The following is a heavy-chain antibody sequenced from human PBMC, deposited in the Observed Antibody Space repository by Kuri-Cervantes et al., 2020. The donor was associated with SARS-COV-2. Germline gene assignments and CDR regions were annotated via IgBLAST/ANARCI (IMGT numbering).Heavy chain of an antibody. J-gene: IGHJ4*02. CDR3: VRDGDHWNFDY. Sequence: GGSLRLSCAASGFTFSSFSMHWVHWVRQAPGKGLEWVAVIWYDGSNKYYADSVKGRFTISRDNSKNTLYLQMNSLRAEDTAVYYCVRDGDHWNFDYWGQGTLVTVSS. D-gene: IGHD1-1*01. V-gene: IGHV3-33*08. CDR2: IWYDGSNK. CDR1: GFTFSSFS.